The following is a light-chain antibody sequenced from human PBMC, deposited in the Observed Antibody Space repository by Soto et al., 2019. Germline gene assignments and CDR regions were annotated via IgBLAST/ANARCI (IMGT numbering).Light chain of an antibody. Sequence: EIVLTQSPATLSVYPGEGATLSCWASQSFGNYIAWYQQKPGQIPRLLISDTYNRAAGIPARCSGSGSGAAFSLIISSLEPEDSAIYYCQHRANWPLLVFGGGTKVEIK. CDR2: DTY. J-gene: IGKJ4*01. CDR1: QSFGNY. V-gene: IGKV3-11*01. CDR3: QHRANWPLLV.